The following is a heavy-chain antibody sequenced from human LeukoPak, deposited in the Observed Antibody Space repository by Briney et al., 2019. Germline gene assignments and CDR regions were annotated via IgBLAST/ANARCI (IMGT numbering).Heavy chain of an antibody. CDR2: ISAYNGNT. CDR3: ARSYYYDSSGYYWGAFDI. CDR1: GYTFTSYG. Sequence: ASVKVSCKASGYTFTSYGISWVRQAPGQRLEWMGWISAYNGNTNYAQKLQGRVTMTTDTSTSTAYMELRSLRSDDTAVYYCARSYYYDSSGYYWGAFDIWGQGTMVTVSS. V-gene: IGHV1-18*01. D-gene: IGHD3-22*01. J-gene: IGHJ3*02.